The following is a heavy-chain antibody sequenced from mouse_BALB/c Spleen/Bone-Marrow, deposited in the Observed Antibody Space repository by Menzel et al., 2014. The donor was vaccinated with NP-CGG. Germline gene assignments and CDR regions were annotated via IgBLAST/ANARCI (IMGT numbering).Heavy chain of an antibody. CDR2: INPDSSTI. J-gene: IGHJ3*01. D-gene: IGHD2-1*01. CDR1: GFDFSRYW. Sequence: EVQGVESGGGLVQPGGSLKPSCVASGFDFSRYWMSWVRQAPGKGLEWIGEINPDSSTINYTPSLKDKFIISRDNAKNTLYLQMSKVRSEDTALYYCARPGWGNYVFVYWGQGTLVTVST. V-gene: IGHV4-1*02. CDR3: ARPGWGNYVFVY.